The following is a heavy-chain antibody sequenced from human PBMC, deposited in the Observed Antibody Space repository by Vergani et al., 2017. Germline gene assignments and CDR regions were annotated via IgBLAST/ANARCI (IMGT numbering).Heavy chain of an antibody. V-gene: IGHV1-18*01. J-gene: IGHJ3*01. CDR1: SHTFQTYG. CDR3: ARVSPSNSEVTPTAFDV. D-gene: IGHD1-1*01. CDR2: IRPYTGHT. Sequence: QVQLVQSGAEVKKPGASVSVSCKGSSHTFQTYGISWVRQAPGKGLEWMAWIRPYTGHTIYAQKFQDRVTMTADTSKNTAYMEPRSLRSDDTAVYFCARVSPSNSEVTPTAFDVLGQGTMVTVSS.